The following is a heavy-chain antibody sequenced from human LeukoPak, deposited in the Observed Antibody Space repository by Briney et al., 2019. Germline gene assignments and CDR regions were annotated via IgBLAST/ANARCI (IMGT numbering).Heavy chain of an antibody. D-gene: IGHD2-2*01. CDR3: ARVSRTSLHFDY. CDR2: IHSSGST. CDR1: GGSISGYF. V-gene: IGHV4-59*01. Sequence: SETLSLTCAVSGGSISGYFWAWIRQPPGKELEWIGHIHSSGSTNYNPSLKSGVTISVDTSKNQFSLKLSSVTAADAAMYYCARVSRTSLHFDYWGQGTLVTVSS. J-gene: IGHJ4*02.